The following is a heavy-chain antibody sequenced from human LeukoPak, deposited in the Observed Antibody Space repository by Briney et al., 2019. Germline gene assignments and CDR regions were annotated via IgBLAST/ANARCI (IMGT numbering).Heavy chain of an antibody. CDR3: ARVEPTYYDFWSGYYDAFDI. D-gene: IGHD3-3*01. CDR2: IYYSGST. V-gene: IGHV4-39*07. Sequence: SETLSLTRTVSGGSISSSSYYWGWIRQPPGKGLEWIGSIYYSGSTYYNPSLKSRVTISVDTSKNQFSLKLSSVTAADTAVYYCARVEPTYYDFWSGYYDAFDIWGQGTMVTVSS. CDR1: GGSISSSSYY. J-gene: IGHJ3*02.